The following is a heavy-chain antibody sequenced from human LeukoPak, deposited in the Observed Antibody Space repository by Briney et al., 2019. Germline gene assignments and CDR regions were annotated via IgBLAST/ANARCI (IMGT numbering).Heavy chain of an antibody. V-gene: IGHV4-59*01. CDR2: IYYSGST. J-gene: IGHJ3*02. Sequence: SETLSLTCTVSGGSISSYYWSWIRQPPGKGLEWIGYIYYSGSTNYNPSLKSRVTISVDTSKNQFSLKLSSVTAADTAVYYCARDPGSDAFDIWGQGTMVTVSS. CDR1: GGSISSYY. D-gene: IGHD6-6*01. CDR3: ARDPGSDAFDI.